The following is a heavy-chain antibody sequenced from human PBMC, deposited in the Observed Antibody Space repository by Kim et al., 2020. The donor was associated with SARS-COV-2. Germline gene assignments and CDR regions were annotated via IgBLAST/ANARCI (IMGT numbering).Heavy chain of an antibody. V-gene: IGHV3-7*01. CDR3: ARDVSHGCFDH. D-gene: IGHD6-19*01. J-gene: IGHJ4*02. Sequence: GGSLRLSCAASGFTFSSYWMSWVRQAPGKGLEWVANIYLDGSKAFYVDSVEGRFTISRDNAKASVYLQMNSLRAEDTAVYYCARDVSHGCFDHWCQGTLVTASS. CDR2: IYLDGSKA. CDR1: GFTFSSYW.